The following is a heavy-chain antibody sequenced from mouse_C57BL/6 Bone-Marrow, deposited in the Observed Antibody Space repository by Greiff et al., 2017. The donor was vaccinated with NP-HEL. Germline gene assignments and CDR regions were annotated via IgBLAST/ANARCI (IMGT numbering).Heavy chain of an antibody. Sequence: DVKLQESGPELVKPGASVKMSCKASGYTFTDYNMHWVKQSHGKSLEWIGYINPNNGGTSYNQKFKGKATLTVNKSSSTAYMELRSLTSEDSAVYYCARSQLGRGDYWGQGTTLTVSS. J-gene: IGHJ2*01. D-gene: IGHD4-1*02. CDR2: INPNNGGT. V-gene: IGHV1-22*01. CDR1: GYTFTDYN. CDR3: ARSQLGRGDY.